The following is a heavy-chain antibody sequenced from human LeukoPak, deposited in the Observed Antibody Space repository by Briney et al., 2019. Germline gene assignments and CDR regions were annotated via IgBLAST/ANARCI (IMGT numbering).Heavy chain of an antibody. D-gene: IGHD1-1*01. CDR3: ARDLSRNCHDP. J-gene: IGHJ5*02. CDR1: GYTFTSQR. CDR2: IDPSDSYT. Sequence: GESLKISCKGSGYTFTSQRITWVRQMPGKGLEWMGRIDPSDSYTNYSPSFQGHVTISVDKSISTAYLQWGSLKASDTAMYYCARDLSRNCHDPWGQGTLVIVSS. V-gene: IGHV5-10-1*01.